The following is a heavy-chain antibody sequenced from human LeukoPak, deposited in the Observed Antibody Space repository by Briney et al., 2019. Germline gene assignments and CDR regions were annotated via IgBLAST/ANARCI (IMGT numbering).Heavy chain of an antibody. CDR3: AKLLPGIVGASRAEDY. J-gene: IGHJ4*02. CDR2: ISSSSSYI. D-gene: IGHD1-26*01. V-gene: IGHV3-21*01. Sequence: RAGGSLRHSCAASGFTFSSYSMNWVRQAPGKGLEWVSSISSSSSYIYYADSVKGRFTISRDNDKNSLYLQMNSLRAEDTAVYYCAKLLPGIVGASRAEDYWGQGNLVTVSS. CDR1: GFTFSSYS.